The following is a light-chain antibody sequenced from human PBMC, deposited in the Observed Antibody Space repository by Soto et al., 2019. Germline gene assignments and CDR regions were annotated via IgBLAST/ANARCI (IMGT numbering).Light chain of an antibody. V-gene: IGLV1-40*01. CDR3: QTFDISPNGFV. J-gene: IGLJ3*02. CDR1: NSDIGAGYD. CDR2: GNS. Sequence: QLVLTQPPSVSGAPGQTVTISCTGTNSDIGAGYDVHWYQQIPGTAPKLLIYGNSNRPSGIPHRFSGSKSGPSASLAITGLQTEDEADYYCQTFDISPNGFVFGRGTKLTVL.